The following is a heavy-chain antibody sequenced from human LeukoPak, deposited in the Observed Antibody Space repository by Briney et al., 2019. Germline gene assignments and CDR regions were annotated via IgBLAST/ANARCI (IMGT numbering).Heavy chain of an antibody. D-gene: IGHD3-22*01. CDR3: ARVVPYPRYYYDSSGYYYFDY. CDR1: GYTFTSYG. Sequence: ASVKVSCKASGYTFTSYGISWVRQAPGQGLEWMGWISAYNGNTNYAQKLQGRVTMTTDTSTSTAYMELRSLRSDDTAVYYCARVVPYPRYYYDSSGYYYFDYWGQGTLVAVSS. CDR2: ISAYNGNT. J-gene: IGHJ4*02. V-gene: IGHV1-18*01.